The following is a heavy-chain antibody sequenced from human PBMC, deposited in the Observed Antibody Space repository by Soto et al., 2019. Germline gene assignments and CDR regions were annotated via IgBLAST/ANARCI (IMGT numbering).Heavy chain of an antibody. J-gene: IGHJ6*02. CDR1: GYTFTSYG. CDR2: ISAYNGNT. Sequence: ASVKVSCKASGYTFTSYGISWVRQAPGQGLEWMGWISAYNGNTNYAQKLQGRVTMTTDTSTSTAYMELRSLRSDDTAVYYCARWTVTTGGLVYCYYGMDVRGQGTTVTVSS. D-gene: IGHD4-4*01. CDR3: ARWTVTTGGLVYCYYGMDV. V-gene: IGHV1-18*01.